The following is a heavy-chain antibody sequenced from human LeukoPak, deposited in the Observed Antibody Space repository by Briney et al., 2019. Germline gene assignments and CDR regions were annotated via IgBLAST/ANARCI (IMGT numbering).Heavy chain of an antibody. CDR3: ARAPRIQLWSRGAFDI. Sequence: GGSLRLSCAASGFTFSSYSMNWVRQAPGKGLEWVSYISSSSTIYYADSVKGRFTISRDNAKNSLYLQMNSLRAEDTAVYYCARAPRIQLWSRGAFDIWGQGTMVTVSS. D-gene: IGHD5-18*01. V-gene: IGHV3-48*01. J-gene: IGHJ3*02. CDR1: GFTFSSYS. CDR2: ISSSSTI.